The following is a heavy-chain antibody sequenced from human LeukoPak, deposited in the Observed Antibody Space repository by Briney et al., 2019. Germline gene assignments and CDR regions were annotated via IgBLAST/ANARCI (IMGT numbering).Heavy chain of an antibody. CDR3: ARRSNGDYPDPAFDY. D-gene: IGHD4-17*01. CDR1: VFSFTNYW. J-gene: IGHJ4*02. Sequence: GESLKISCKASVFSFTNYWIAWVRQTPEKGLEWMGIIYPGDSDTRYSPSFQGQVTISADKSISTAYLQWSSLKASDTAMYYCARRSNGDYPDPAFDYWGQGTLVTVSS. V-gene: IGHV5-51*01. CDR2: IYPGDSDT.